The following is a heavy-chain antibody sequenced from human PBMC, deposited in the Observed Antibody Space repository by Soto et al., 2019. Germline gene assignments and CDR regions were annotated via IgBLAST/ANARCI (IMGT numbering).Heavy chain of an antibody. V-gene: IGHV3-21*01. D-gene: IGHD4-17*01. J-gene: IGHJ5*02. CDR2: ISTSSSYI. CDR1: GFTLRGYN. CDR3: ARDKIEGSTVPTVLDR. Sequence: GGSLRLSCVAPGFTLRGYNMNWVREAPGKGLEWVSSISTSSSYIFYADSVKGRFTVSRDNANNSLFLQMNSLRAEDTAVYYCARDKIEGSTVPTVLDRWGQGTLVTVSS.